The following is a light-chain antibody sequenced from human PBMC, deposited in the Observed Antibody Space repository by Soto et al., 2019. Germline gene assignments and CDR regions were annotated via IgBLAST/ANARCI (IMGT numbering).Light chain of an antibody. J-gene: IGKJ1*01. CDR1: QSVGGS. V-gene: IGKV3-20*01. CDR3: QQYESSPRT. Sequence: ETVLTQSPGTLSLSPGERATLSCRASQSVGGSLAWYQQRPGQAPRLLVYHTSNGATGIPDRFSASGSGTDFTLTISRLEPEDFAVYYCQQYESSPRTCGQGTKVDIK. CDR2: HTS.